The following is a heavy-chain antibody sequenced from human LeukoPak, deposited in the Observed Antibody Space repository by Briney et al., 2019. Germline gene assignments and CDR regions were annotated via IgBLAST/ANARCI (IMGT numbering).Heavy chain of an antibody. CDR3: ARELVRYPYNWFDP. V-gene: IGHV3-48*03. D-gene: IGHD1-14*01. J-gene: IGHJ5*02. Sequence: GRSLRLSCAASGFTFSSYEMNWVRQAPGKGLEWVSYISSSGSTIYYADSVKGRFTISRDNAKNSLYLQMNSLRAEDTAVYYCARELVRYPYNWFDPWGQGTLVTVSS. CDR1: GFTFSSYE. CDR2: ISSSGSTI.